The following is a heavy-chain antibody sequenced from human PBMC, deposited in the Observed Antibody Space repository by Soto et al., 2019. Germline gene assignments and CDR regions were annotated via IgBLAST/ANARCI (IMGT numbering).Heavy chain of an antibody. Sequence: PGESLKISCKGSGYNFNYWIGWVRQMPGKGLEWMGIINPGDSDTRYNPSFQGQVTFSVGKSISTAYLQWGSLKASDTAIYYCARQTDGGRFDYWGQGTLVTVSS. CDR1: GYNFNYW. D-gene: IGHD2-15*01. V-gene: IGHV5-51*01. CDR2: INPGDSDT. CDR3: ARQTDGGRFDY. J-gene: IGHJ4*02.